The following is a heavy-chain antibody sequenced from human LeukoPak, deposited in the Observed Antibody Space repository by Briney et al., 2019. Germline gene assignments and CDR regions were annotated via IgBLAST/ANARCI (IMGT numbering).Heavy chain of an antibody. V-gene: IGHV1-2*02. CDR1: GYTFTGYY. CDR3: ARGGPDGGYYFDY. CDR2: INPNSGGT. D-gene: IGHD3-16*01. J-gene: IGHJ4*02. Sequence: ASVKVSCKASGYTFTGYYMHWVRLAPGQGLEWMGWINPNSGGTNYAQKFQGRVTMTRDTSISTAYMELSRLRSDDTAVYYCARGGPDGGYYFDYWGQGTLVTVSS.